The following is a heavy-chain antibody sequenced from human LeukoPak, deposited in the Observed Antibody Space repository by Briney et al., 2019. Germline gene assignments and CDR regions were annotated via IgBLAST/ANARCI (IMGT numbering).Heavy chain of an antibody. CDR1: GFTFSSYW. CDR2: IKQDGSEK. CDR3: ARDGSVVTPRGAAFDI. J-gene: IGHJ3*02. V-gene: IGHV3-7*01. Sequence: GGSLRLSCAASGFTFSSYWMSWVRQAPGKGLEWVANIKQDGSEKYYVDSVKGRFTISRDNAKNSLYLQMNSLRAEDTAVYYCARDGSVVTPRGAAFDIWGQGTMVTVSS. D-gene: IGHD4-23*01.